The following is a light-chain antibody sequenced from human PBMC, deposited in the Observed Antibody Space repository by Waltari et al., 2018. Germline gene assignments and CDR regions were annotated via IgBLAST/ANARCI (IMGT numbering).Light chain of an antibody. V-gene: IGKV4-1*01. CDR2: WAS. J-gene: IGKJ4*01. CDR3: QQYYNTPLT. Sequence: DIVMTQSPESLAVALGARATIRCKPSESVLYSSNNKNHLAWYQQKPGQPPSLLLYWASTRESGVPDRFIGSGSETDFTLTVTSLQAEDVAVYYCQQYYNTPLTFGGGTKVEVK. CDR1: ESVLYSSNNKNH.